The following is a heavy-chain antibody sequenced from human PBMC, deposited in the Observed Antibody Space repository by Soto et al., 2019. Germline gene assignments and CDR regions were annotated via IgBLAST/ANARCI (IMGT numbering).Heavy chain of an antibody. J-gene: IGHJ4*02. CDR1: GGSISSGDYY. D-gene: IGHD3-22*01. V-gene: IGHV4-30-4*01. CDR2: IYYSGST. Sequence: QVQLQELGPGLVKPSQTLSLTCTVSGGSISSGDYYWSWIRQPPGKGLEWIGYIYYSGSTYYNPSLKSRLTISVDTSKNQFSLKLSSVTAADTAVYYCARAFDDSSGYYGGLGYWGQGTLVTVSS. CDR3: ARAFDDSSGYYGGLGY.